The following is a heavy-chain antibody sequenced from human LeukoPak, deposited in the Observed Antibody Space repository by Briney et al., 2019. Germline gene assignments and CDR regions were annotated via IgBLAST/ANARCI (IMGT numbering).Heavy chain of an antibody. CDR1: GGSISSSSYY. CDR2: IYYSGST. D-gene: IGHD3-16*02. J-gene: IGHJ4*02. V-gene: IGHV4-39*02. Sequence: PSETLSLTCTVSGGSISSSSYYWGWIRQPPGKGLEWIGSIYYSGSTYYNPSLKSRVTISVDTSKNQFSLKLSSVTAADTAVYYCARERGFWGSYPDAFDYWGQGTLVTVSS. CDR3: ARERGFWGSYPDAFDY.